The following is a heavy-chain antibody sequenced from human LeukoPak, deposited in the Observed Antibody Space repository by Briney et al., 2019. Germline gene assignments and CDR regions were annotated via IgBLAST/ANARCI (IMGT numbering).Heavy chain of an antibody. CDR3: AKGSSGNYYY. Sequence: GGSLRLSCVASGFTFSSDTMTWVRQAPGKALERVSSVTESGGITSYADSVKGRFTISRDNSKNTLYLQMNSLRADDTATYYCAKGSSGNYYYWGQGTLVTVSS. CDR2: VTESGGIT. D-gene: IGHD3-10*01. CDR1: GFTFSSDT. V-gene: IGHV3-23*01. J-gene: IGHJ4*02.